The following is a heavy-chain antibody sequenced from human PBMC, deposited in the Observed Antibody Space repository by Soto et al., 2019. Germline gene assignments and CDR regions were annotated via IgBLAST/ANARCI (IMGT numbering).Heavy chain of an antibody. V-gene: IGHV1-18*04. CDR1: GYTFTSYG. CDR2: ITAYNGNT. J-gene: IGHJ6*02. CDR3: ARDRDIVVVPAAISNYYYGMDV. D-gene: IGHD2-2*02. Sequence: ASVKVSCKASGYTFTSYGFTCARQAPGQVLEWMGWITAYNGNTNYAQKLQGRVTMTTDTSTSTAYMELRSLRSDDTAVYYCARDRDIVVVPAAISNYYYGMDVWGQGTTVTVSS.